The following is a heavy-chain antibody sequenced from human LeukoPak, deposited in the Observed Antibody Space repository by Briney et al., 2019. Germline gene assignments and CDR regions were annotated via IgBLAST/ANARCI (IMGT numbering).Heavy chain of an antibody. CDR2: IYHSGST. Sequence: SETLSLTCTVSGYSISSGYYWGWIRQPPGKGLEWIGSIYHSGSTYYNPSLKSRVTISVDTSKNQFSLKLSSVTAADTAVYYCARDSLQLWSPYYYYYGMDVWGQGATVTVSS. V-gene: IGHV4-38-2*02. CDR1: GYSISSGYY. CDR3: ARDSLQLWSPYYYYYGMDV. D-gene: IGHD5-18*01. J-gene: IGHJ6*02.